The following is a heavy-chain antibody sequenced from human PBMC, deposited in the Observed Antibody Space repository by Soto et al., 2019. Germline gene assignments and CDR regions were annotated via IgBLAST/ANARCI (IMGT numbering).Heavy chain of an antibody. CDR2: IIPIFGTA. CDR1: GGTFSSYA. CDR3: ARARYYGSGSYHGV. J-gene: IGHJ6*02. Sequence: QVQLVQSGAEVKKPGSSVKVSCKASGGTFSSYAISWVRQAPGQGLEWRGGIIPIFGTATYAQKFQGRVNIRADESTSTAYMELSSLRSEDTAVYYCARARYYGSGSYHGVWGQGTTVNVSS. V-gene: IGHV1-69*01. D-gene: IGHD3-10*01.